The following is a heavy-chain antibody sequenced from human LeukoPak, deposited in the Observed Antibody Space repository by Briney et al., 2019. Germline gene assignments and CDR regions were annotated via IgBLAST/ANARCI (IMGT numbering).Heavy chain of an antibody. CDR3: ARGLELMISYYYYYMDV. J-gene: IGHJ6*03. CDR1: GYTFTGYY. CDR2: INPNSGGT. Sequence: ASVKVSCKASGYTFTGYYMHWVRQAPGQGLEWMGRINPNSGGTNYEQKFQGRVTMTRDTSISTAYMELSRLRSDDTAVYYCARGLELMISYYYYYMDVWGKGTTVTVSS. V-gene: IGHV1-2*06. D-gene: IGHD1-7*01.